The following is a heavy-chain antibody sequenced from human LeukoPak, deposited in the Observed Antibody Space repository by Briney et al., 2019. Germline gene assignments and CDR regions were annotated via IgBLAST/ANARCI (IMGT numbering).Heavy chain of an antibody. J-gene: IGHJ4*02. D-gene: IGHD5-12*01. CDR2: ISSSSSYI. CDR1: GFTFSSYS. Sequence: GGSLRLSCAASGFTFSSYSMNWVRQAPGKGLEWVSSISSSSSYIYYADSVKGRFTISRDNAENSLYLQMNSLRAEDTAVYYCARGVRGYNGYGHDYWGQGTLVTVSS. CDR3: ARGVRGYNGYGHDY. V-gene: IGHV3-21*01.